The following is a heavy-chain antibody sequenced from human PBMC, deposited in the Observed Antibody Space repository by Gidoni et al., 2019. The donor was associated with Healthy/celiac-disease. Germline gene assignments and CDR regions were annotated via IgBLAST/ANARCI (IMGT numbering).Heavy chain of an antibody. V-gene: IGHV3-21*01. CDR3: ASRDSSGFGYYFDY. J-gene: IGHJ4*02. D-gene: IGHD3-22*01. Sequence: EVQLVESGGGLVKPGGSLRLSCAASGFTFSSYSMNWVRQAPGKGLEWVSSISSSSSYIYYADSVKGRFTISRDNAKNSLYLQMNSLRAEDTAVYYCASRDSSGFGYYFDYWGQGTLVTVSS. CDR2: ISSSSSYI. CDR1: GFTFSSYS.